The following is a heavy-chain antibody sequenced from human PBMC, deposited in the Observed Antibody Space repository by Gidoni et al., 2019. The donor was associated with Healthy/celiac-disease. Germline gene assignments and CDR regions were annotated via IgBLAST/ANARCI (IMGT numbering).Heavy chain of an antibody. CDR1: GFTFSSYA. D-gene: IGHD3-10*01. J-gene: IGHJ4*02. V-gene: IGHV3-23*01. CDR3: AKVEGAGILLWFGEFAY. CDR2: ISGSGGST. Sequence: EVQLLESGGGLVQPGGSLRLSCAASGFTFSSYAMSWVRQAPGKGLEWVSAISGSGGSTYYADSVKGRFTISRDNSKNTLYLQMNSLRAEDTAVYYCAKVEGAGILLWFGEFAYWGQGTLVTVSS.